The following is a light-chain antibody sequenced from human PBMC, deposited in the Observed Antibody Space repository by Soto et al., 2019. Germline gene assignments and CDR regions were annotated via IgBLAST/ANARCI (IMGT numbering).Light chain of an antibody. Sequence: QSALTQPRSVSGSPGQSVTISCTGTSSDVGGYNYVSWYQQHPGKAPKRMIYDVTKRPSGVPDRFSGSKSGNTASLTISGLQPEDEADYYCCSYTGSYVVFGGGTKVTVL. V-gene: IGLV2-11*01. CDR3: CSYTGSYVV. CDR2: DVT. J-gene: IGLJ2*01. CDR1: SSDVGGYNY.